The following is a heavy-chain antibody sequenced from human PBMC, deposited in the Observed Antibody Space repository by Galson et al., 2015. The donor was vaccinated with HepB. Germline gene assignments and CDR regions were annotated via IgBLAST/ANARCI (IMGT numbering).Heavy chain of an antibody. Sequence: SVKVSCKASGYTFTGYYMHWVRQAPGQGLEWMGRINPNSGGTNYAQKFQGRVTMTRDTSISTAYMELSRLRSDDTAVYYCATGAWFREFTRYWGQGTLVTVSS. CDR3: ATGAWFREFTRY. J-gene: IGHJ4*02. CDR1: GYTFTGYY. D-gene: IGHD3-10*01. V-gene: IGHV1-2*06. CDR2: INPNSGGT.